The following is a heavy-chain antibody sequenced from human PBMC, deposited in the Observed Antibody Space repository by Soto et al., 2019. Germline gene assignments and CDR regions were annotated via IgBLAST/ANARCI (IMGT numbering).Heavy chain of an antibody. CDR3: AKEHIAAPGTLDY. J-gene: IGHJ4*02. CDR1: GFTFSSYA. D-gene: IGHD6-13*01. Sequence: EVQLLESGGGLVQPGGSLRLSCAASGFTFSSYAMNWVRQAPGKGLEWVSTISSGGDSTYYANSVKGRFTISRDNSKHTLYLQMNSLRAEDTALYYCAKEHIAAPGTLDYWGQGTLVTVSS. CDR2: ISSGGDST. V-gene: IGHV3-23*01.